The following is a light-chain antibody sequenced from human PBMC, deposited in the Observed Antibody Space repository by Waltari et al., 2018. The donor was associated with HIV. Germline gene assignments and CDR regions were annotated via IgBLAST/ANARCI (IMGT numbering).Light chain of an antibody. V-gene: IGLV1-40*01. J-gene: IGLJ2*01. Sequence: QSVLTQPPSVSGAPGQRVTISCPGTSSHIGAGYDVHWYQQLPGTAPKLLIYANIHRPSGVPDRFSVSKSATSASLAITGLQAEDEADYFYQSYDSSLSAYVVFGGGTKLTVL. CDR1: SSHIGAGYD. CDR3: QSYDSSLSAYVV. CDR2: ANI.